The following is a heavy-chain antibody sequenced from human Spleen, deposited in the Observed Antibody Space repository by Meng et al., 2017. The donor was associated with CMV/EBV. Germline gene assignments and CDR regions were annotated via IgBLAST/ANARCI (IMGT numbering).Heavy chain of an antibody. CDR2: IYSGGST. CDR3: ARDIRYSSIYYYGMDV. Sequence: GESLKISCAASGFNVSSNHMSWVRHAPGNGLEWVSSIYSGGSTFYADSVRGRFTISRDNSKNTLFLQMNSLRAEDTAVYHCARDIRYSSIYYYGMDVWGQGTTVTVSS. CDR1: GFNVSSNH. V-gene: IGHV3-66*02. J-gene: IGHJ6*02. D-gene: IGHD2-2*01.